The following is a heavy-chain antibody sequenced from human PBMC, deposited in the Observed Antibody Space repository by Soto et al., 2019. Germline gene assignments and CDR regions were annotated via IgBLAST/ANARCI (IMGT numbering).Heavy chain of an antibody. J-gene: IGHJ6*03. Sequence: PSETLSLTCTVSGGSVSSYYWSWIRQSPGKGLEWIGYIYYSGSTKYKPSLKSRVTMSVDTSKNQFSLTLNSVTAADTATYYCARGGISHWAYFYYMDVWDRGTTVTVSS. CDR2: IYYSGST. CDR3: ARGGISHWAYFYYMDV. D-gene: IGHD2-21*01. CDR1: GGSVSSYY. V-gene: IGHV4-59*02.